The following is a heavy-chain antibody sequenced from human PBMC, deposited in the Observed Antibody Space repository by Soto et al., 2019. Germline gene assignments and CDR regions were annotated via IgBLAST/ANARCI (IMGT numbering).Heavy chain of an antibody. J-gene: IGHJ4*02. V-gene: IGHV3-7*03. D-gene: IGHD2-2*01. Sequence: GRSLRLSCAASGFTFSDYWMSWVRQAPGKGPEWVANIKFDGSEKQYVDSVKGRFSISRDNSRNSLFLQMNSLRAGDTAVYYCVKDGGYCSSTTCYSPRNHYFDSWGQGTLVTVSS. CDR2: IKFDGSEK. CDR3: VKDGGYCSSTTCYSPRNHYFDS. CDR1: GFTFSDYW.